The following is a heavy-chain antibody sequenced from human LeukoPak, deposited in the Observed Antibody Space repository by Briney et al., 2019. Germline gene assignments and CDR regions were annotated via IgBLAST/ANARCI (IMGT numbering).Heavy chain of an antibody. V-gene: IGHV4-4*07. CDR2: LYTSGST. Sequence: SETLSLTCTVSGASLSSNYWSWIPQPAGKGLEWIGRLYTSGSTNYNPSLRSRVTISVDKSKNQFSLKLSSVTAADTALYYCARDSGVATNLDYWGQGTLVTVSS. D-gene: IGHD5-24*01. CDR3: ARDSGVATNLDY. J-gene: IGHJ4*02. CDR1: GASLSSNY.